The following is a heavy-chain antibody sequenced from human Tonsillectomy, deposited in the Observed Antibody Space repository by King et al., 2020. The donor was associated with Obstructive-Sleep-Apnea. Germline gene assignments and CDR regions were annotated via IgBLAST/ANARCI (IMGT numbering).Heavy chain of an antibody. Sequence: VQLVESGTEMKKPGESLRISCKGSGYSFTNYWINWVRQMPGIGLEWMGRIDPSDSYTRLSPSFQGHVTMSVDKSIDTAFLHWRSLKASDNAIYYCSRRNWGSPGGDYWGQGTLLTVSS. CDR2: IDPSDSYT. D-gene: IGHD7-27*01. CDR1: GYSFTNYW. J-gene: IGHJ4*02. V-gene: IGHV5-10-1*03. CDR3: SRRNWGSPGGDY.